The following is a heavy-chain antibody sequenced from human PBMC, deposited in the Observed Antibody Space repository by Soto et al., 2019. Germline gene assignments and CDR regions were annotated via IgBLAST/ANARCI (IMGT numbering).Heavy chain of an antibody. CDR3: ARVSWLAAMVNFDY. V-gene: IGHV4-30-4*02. CDR2: IYYSGST. D-gene: IGHD5-18*01. CDR1: GGSISSGDYY. J-gene: IGHJ4*02. Sequence: PSETLSLTCTVSGGSISSGDYYWSWIRQPPGKGLEWIGYIYYSGSTYYNPSLKSRVTISVDTSKNQFSLKLSSVTAADTAVYYCARVSWLAAMVNFDYWGQGTLVTVSS.